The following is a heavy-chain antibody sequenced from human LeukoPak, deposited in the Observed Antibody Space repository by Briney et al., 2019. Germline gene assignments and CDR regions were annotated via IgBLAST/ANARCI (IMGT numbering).Heavy chain of an antibody. CDR2: FDPEDGET. CDR1: GYTLTELS. CDR3: ATMKFTIFGVVIGSFDY. Sequence: ASVQFSCKVSGYTLTELSMHWVRQAPGKGLEWMGGFDPEDGETIYAQKFQGRVTMTEDTSTDTAYMELSSLRSEDTAVYYCATMKFTIFGVVIGSFDYWGQGTLVTVSS. D-gene: IGHD3-3*01. J-gene: IGHJ4*02. V-gene: IGHV1-24*01.